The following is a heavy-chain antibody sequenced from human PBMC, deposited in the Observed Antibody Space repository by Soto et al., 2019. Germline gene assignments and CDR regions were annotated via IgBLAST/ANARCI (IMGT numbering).Heavy chain of an antibody. CDR2: INHSGST. CDR1: GGSFSGYY. CDR3: AREGPSYYDFWSGYYPNYYYGMDV. V-gene: IGHV4-34*01. Sequence: SETLSLTCAVYGGSFSGYYWSWIRQPPGKGLEWIGEINHSGSTNYNPSLKSRVTISVDTSKNQFSLKLSSVTAADTAVYYCAREGPSYYDFWSGYYPNYYYGMDVWGQGTTVTVSS. D-gene: IGHD3-3*01. J-gene: IGHJ6*02.